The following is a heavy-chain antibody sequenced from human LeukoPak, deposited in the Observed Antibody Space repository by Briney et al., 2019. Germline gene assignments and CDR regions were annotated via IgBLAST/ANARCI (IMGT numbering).Heavy chain of an antibody. CDR1: DGSISSISYY. V-gene: IGHV4-39*07. J-gene: IGHJ4*02. CDR3: GRLVAVGVVARGRGLDY. Sequence: PSETLSLTCTVSDGSISSISYYWGWIRQPPGKGLEWIGSIYYSGRTYYNSSLKTRVTISVDTSKNQFSLRLSSVTAADTAVYYCGRLVAVGVVARGRGLDYWGRGTLVTVSS. CDR2: IYYSGRT. D-gene: IGHD2-15*01.